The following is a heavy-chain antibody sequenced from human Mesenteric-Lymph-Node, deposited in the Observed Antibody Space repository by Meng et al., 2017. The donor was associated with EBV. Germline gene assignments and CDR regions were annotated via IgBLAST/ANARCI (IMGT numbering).Heavy chain of an antibody. CDR3: ARQYGSSFDY. CDR1: SDSISSTSYH. D-gene: IGHD3-10*01. J-gene: IGHJ4*02. V-gene: IGHV4-39*01. Sequence: QVHLQESGPGLVKPSGTLSLTCTVSSDSISSTSYHWGWIRQPPGKGLEWIGSIYYSGTTYFNPSLESRVSISVDTSKKQLSLRLTSVTAADTAVYYCARQYGSSFDYWGQGTLVTVFS. CDR2: IYYSGTT.